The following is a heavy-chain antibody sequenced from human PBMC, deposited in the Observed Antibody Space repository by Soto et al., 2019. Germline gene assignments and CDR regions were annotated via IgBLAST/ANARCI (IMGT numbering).Heavy chain of an antibody. CDR3: AKARYYDSTGYLYYFDY. Sequence: VQLLEPGGGLVQPGGSLRLSCAASGFTFSNYAMSWVRQAPGKGLEWVSSITGSGDYTYYADSVKGRFTISRDNSKNTLYLQMNSLRAEDTAVYYCAKARYYDSTGYLYYFDYWGQGTLVTVSS. CDR2: ITGSGDYT. D-gene: IGHD3-22*01. J-gene: IGHJ4*02. CDR1: GFTFSNYA. V-gene: IGHV3-23*01.